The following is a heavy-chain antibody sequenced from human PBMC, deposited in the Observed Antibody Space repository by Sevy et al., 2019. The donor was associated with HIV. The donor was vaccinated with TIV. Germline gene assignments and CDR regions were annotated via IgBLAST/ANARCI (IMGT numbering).Heavy chain of an antibody. V-gene: IGHV4-34*01. Sequence: SETLSLTCAVHDGSFSGYYWNWIRQLPGKGLEWIGEINESGITYYNPSLKSRVTISVDTSKKQFSLKLNSVTTVDSAVYFCARLPPVVVVPGAPSWFDPWGQGTLVTVSS. D-gene: IGHD2-2*01. CDR1: DGSFSGYY. CDR3: ARLPPVVVVPGAPSWFDP. CDR2: INESGIT. J-gene: IGHJ5*02.